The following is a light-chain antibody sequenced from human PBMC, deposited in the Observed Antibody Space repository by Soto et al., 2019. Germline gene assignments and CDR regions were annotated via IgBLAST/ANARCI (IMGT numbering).Light chain of an antibody. J-gene: IGLJ3*02. CDR3: SSFASSNTWV. V-gene: IGLV2-8*01. Sequence: QSVLTQPPSASGSPGQSVTISCTGTSSDVGAYNYVSWYQQHAGKAPKLVIYEVTKRPSGVPDRFSGSKSANTASLTVSGLQAEDEDDYYFSSFASSNTWVFGGGTKLTVL. CDR2: EVT. CDR1: SSDVGAYNY.